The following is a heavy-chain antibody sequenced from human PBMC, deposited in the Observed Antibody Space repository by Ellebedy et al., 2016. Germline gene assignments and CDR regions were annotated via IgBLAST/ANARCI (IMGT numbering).Heavy chain of an antibody. CDR2: ISGSGGST. J-gene: IGHJ6*02. D-gene: IGHD6-19*01. CDR1: GFTFSSYA. V-gene: IGHV3-23*01. Sequence: GESLKISXAASGFTFSSYAMSWVRQAPGKGLEWVSAISGSGGSTYYADSVKGRFTISRDNSKNTLYLQMNSLRAEDTAVYYCARDGRIAVAGTRNYYYGMDVWGQGTTVTVSS. CDR3: ARDGRIAVAGTRNYYYGMDV.